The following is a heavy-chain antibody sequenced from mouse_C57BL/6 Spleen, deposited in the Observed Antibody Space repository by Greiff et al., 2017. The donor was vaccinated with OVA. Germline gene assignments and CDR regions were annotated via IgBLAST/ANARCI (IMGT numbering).Heavy chain of an antibody. Sequence: QVQLKESGAELVKPGASVKISCKASGYAFSSYWMNWVKQRPGKGLEWIGQIYPGDGDTNYNGKFKGKATLTADKSSSTAYMQLSSLTSEDSAVYFWARRGNWDLYWYFDVWGTGTTVTVSS. CDR2: IYPGDGDT. V-gene: IGHV1-80*01. CDR3: ARRGNWDLYWYFDV. D-gene: IGHD4-1*01. J-gene: IGHJ1*03. CDR1: GYAFSSYW.